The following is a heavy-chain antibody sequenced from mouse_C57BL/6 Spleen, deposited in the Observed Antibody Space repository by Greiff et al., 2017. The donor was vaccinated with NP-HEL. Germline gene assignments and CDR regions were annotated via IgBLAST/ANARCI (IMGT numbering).Heavy chain of an antibody. CDR3: ATYYGSSYLYAMDY. D-gene: IGHD1-1*01. Sequence: ESGPGLVKPSQSLSLTCSVTGYSITSGYYWNWIRQFPGNKLEWMGYISYDGSNNYNPSLKNRISITRDTSKNQFFLKLNSVTTEDTATYYCATYYGSSYLYAMDYWGQGTSVTVSS. J-gene: IGHJ4*01. CDR1: GYSITSGYY. V-gene: IGHV3-6*01. CDR2: ISYDGSN.